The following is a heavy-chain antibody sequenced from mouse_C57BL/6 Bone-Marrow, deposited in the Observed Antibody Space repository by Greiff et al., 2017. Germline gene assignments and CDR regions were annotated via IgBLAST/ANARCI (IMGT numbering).Heavy chain of an antibody. CDR1: GYTFTSYW. J-gene: IGHJ2*01. V-gene: IGHV1-50*01. D-gene: IGHD2-4*01. CDR2: IDPSDSYT. Sequence: QVQLQQPGAELVKPGASVTLSCKASGYTFTSYWMQWVQQRPGQGLEWIGEIDPSDSYTNYNQKFTGKATFTVDTSSSTAYMQLSSLTSEDSAVYYCARGGYDYDGDYLDYWGQGTTLTVSS. CDR3: ARGGYDYDGDYLDY.